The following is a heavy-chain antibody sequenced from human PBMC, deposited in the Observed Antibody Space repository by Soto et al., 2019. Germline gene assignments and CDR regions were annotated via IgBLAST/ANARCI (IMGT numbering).Heavy chain of an antibody. CDR3: ARQIYDSDTGPNFQYYFDS. Sequence: GESLKISCKGSGYSFAGYWITWVRQKPGKGLEWRGRIEPSDSQTYYSTSFRGTVTISATKSITTVFLQWSSLRASDAAMYYCARQIYDSDTGPNFQYYFDSWGQGTPVTVSS. D-gene: IGHD3-22*01. V-gene: IGHV5-10-1*01. CDR1: GYSFAGYW. CDR2: IEPSDSQT. J-gene: IGHJ4*02.